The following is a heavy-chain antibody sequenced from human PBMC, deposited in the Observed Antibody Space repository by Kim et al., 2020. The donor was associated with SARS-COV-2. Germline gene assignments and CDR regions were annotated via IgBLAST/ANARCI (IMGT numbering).Heavy chain of an antibody. J-gene: IGHJ4*02. CDR2: A. D-gene: IGHD4-17*01. V-gene: IGHV1-69*04. CDR3: ARDRRDYGDYD. Sequence: ANYAQKFQGRVTITADKSTSTAYMELSSLRSEDTAVYYCARDRRDYGDYDWGQGTLVTVSS.